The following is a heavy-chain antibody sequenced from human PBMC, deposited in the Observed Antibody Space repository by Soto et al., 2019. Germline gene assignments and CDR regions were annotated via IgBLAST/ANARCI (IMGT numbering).Heavy chain of an antibody. CDR3: ARQTDDFNNGAQDR. CDR2: IIPHSGET. CDR1: GYRLDGCY. Sequence: PVKVSCTACGYRLDGCYIDCLRKDPGQGLEWMGWIIPHSGETNYAQKFQARVTLTRDTSISTAYMQLSGLTSDDTAVYYCARQTDDFNNGAQDRWGQGTPVTVSS. J-gene: IGHJ5*02. D-gene: IGHD4-4*01. V-gene: IGHV1-2*02.